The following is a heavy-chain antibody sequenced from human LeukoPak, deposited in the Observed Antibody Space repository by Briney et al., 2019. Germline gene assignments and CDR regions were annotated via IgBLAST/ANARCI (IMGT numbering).Heavy chain of an antibody. D-gene: IGHD6-13*01. Sequence: PSETLSLTCTVSGYSISSGYYWGWIRQPPGKGLEWIGSIYYSGSTYYNPSLKSRVTISVDTSKNQFSLKLSSVTAADTAVYYCARDGSSSWYYFDYWGQGTLVTVSS. CDR2: IYYSGST. J-gene: IGHJ4*02. CDR3: ARDGSSSWYYFDY. V-gene: IGHV4-38-2*02. CDR1: GYSISSGYY.